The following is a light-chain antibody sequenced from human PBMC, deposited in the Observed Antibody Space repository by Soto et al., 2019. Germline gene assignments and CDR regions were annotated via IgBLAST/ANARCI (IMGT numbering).Light chain of an antibody. V-gene: IGLV2-23*02. J-gene: IGLJ1*01. Sequence: QSVLTQPASVSGSPGQSITTSCTGSSSDVGSYTLVSWYQQHPGKVPKLMIYEVSKRPSGVSVRFSGSRSGNTASLTISGLQAEDEADYFCWSYAGSFTYVFGTGTKVTVL. CDR3: WSYAGSFTYV. CDR2: EVS. CDR1: SSDVGSYTL.